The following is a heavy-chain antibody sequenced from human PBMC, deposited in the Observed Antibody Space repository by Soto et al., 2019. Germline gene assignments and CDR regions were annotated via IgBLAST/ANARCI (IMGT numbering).Heavy chain of an antibody. CDR2: VNPSGGST. J-gene: IGHJ1*01. CDR3: AREENCSDGICYSEYFQR. V-gene: IGHV1-46*01. D-gene: IGHD2-15*01. CDR1: GYIFTAYS. Sequence: QVQLVQSGAEVKKPGASVKVSCKASGYIFTAYSMHWVRQAPGQGLEWMGVVNPSGGSTNYAQKFQRSITMTRDTSTSTVYMDLSSLTSDDTAVYYCAREENCSDGICYSEYFQRWGQGTLVTVSS.